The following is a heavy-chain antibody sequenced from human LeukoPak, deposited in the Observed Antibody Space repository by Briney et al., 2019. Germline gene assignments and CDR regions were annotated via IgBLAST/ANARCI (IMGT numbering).Heavy chain of an antibody. CDR2: IYSGGST. V-gene: IGHV3-66*01. CDR1: GFTVSSNY. D-gene: IGHD3-9*01. J-gene: IGHJ4*02. Sequence: GGSLRLSCAASGFTVSSNYMSWVRQAPGKGLEWVSVIYSGGSTYYADSVKGRFTISRDNSKNTLYLQMNSLRAEDTAAYYCARDTYDILTGYYDYWGQGTLVTVSS. CDR3: ARDTYDILTGYYDY.